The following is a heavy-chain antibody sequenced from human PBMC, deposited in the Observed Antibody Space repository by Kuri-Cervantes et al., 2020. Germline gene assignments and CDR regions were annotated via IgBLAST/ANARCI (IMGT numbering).Heavy chain of an antibody. V-gene: IGHV4-34*01. D-gene: IGHD2-15*01. CDR3: ARRSLGYCSGGFCYGPFDY. Sequence: SETLSLTCAVYGGSFSGYYWSWIRQPPGKGLEWIGEINRGGSTNYNPSLKSRVTISVDTSKNQFSLKLSSVTAADTARYYCARRSLGYCSGGFCYGPFDYWGQGTLVTVSS. CDR1: GGSFSGYY. J-gene: IGHJ4*02. CDR2: INRGGST.